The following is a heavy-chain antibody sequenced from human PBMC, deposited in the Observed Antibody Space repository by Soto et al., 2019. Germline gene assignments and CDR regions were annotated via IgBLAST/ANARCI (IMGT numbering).Heavy chain of an antibody. CDR1: GSPFSTYG. CDR2: ISNGGDYI. V-gene: IGHV3-21*01. J-gene: IGHJ4*02. Sequence: EVQVVESGGGLVKPGGSLRLSCTASGSPFSTYGMNWVRQAPGKGLEWISSISNGGDYIYYADSVQGRFTISRDNAKNSLYLQMNSLRAEDTAVYLCARDESAGSSIRYWGQGTLVTVSS. CDR3: ARDESAGSSIRY. D-gene: IGHD3-3*02.